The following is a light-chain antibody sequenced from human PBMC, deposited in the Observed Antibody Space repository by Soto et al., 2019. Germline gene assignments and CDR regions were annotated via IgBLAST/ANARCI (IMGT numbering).Light chain of an antibody. Sequence: QSVLTQPPSVSAAPGQKVTISCSGSSSNIGSNFVSWYQQLPGTAPKVLLYDNNKRPSGIPDRFSGSKSGTSATLGIAGLQTGDEADYYCGAWDTSLGAVVFGGGTQLTVL. V-gene: IGLV1-51*01. CDR2: DNN. J-gene: IGLJ2*01. CDR1: SSNIGSNF. CDR3: GAWDTSLGAVV.